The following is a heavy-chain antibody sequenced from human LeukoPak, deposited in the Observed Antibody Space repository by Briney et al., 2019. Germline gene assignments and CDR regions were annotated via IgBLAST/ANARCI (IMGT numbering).Heavy chain of an antibody. CDR3: ARDPAVTYYDFWGGYWSYYFDY. J-gene: IGHJ4*02. CDR1: GYTFTGYY. D-gene: IGHD3-3*01. V-gene: IGHV1-2*02. CDR2: INPNSGGT. Sequence: ASVKVSCKASGYTFTGYYMHWVRQAPGQGLEWMGWINPNSGGTNYAQKFQGRVTMTRDTSISTAYMELSRLRSDDTAVYYCARDPAVTYYDFWGGYWSYYFDYWGQGTLVTVSS.